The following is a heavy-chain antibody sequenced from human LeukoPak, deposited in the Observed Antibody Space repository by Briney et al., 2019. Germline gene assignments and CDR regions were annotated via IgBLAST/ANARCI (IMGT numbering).Heavy chain of an antibody. Sequence: SETLSLTCTVSGVSISSGDYYWSWIRQPPGKGLEWIGYIYYSGSTYYNPSLKSRVTISVDTSKNQFSLKLSSVTAADTAVYYCAREETNWYYFDYWGQGTLVTVSS. CDR1: GVSISSGDYY. CDR2: IYYSGST. CDR3: AREETNWYYFDY. D-gene: IGHD5-24*01. V-gene: IGHV4-30-4*01. J-gene: IGHJ4*02.